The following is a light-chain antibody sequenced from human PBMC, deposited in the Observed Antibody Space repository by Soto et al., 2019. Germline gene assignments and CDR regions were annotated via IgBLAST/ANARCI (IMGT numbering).Light chain of an antibody. CDR1: SSNIGAGYG. Sequence: QSVLTQPPSVSGAPGQRVTISCTGSSSNIGAGYGVHWYIQLPGTAPKLLVYGDSNRPSGVPDRFSGSKSDTSAPLAITGLQAEDEADYYCQSYDSSMSGVIFGGGTKVTVL. V-gene: IGLV1-40*01. CDR2: GDS. CDR3: QSYDSSMSGVI. J-gene: IGLJ2*01.